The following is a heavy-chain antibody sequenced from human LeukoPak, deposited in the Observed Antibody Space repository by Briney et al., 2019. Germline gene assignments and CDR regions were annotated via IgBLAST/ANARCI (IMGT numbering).Heavy chain of an antibody. CDR1: GFTFSTSA. D-gene: IGHD1-1*01. V-gene: IGHV3-23*01. Sequence: GGSLRLSCTASGFTFSTSAMSWVRQAPGKGLEWVSAISGSGGSTYYADSVKGRFTISRDNSKSTLYLQMNSLRAEDTAVYYCAGEGPGIDYWGQGTLVTVSS. J-gene: IGHJ4*02. CDR3: AGEGPGIDY. CDR2: ISGSGGST.